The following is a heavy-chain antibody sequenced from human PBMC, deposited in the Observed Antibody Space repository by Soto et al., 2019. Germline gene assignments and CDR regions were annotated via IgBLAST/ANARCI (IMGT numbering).Heavy chain of an antibody. J-gene: IGHJ6*02. CDR2: VFNSGST. Sequence: QVQLQESGPGLVKPSETLSLTCTVSGASISGHFWSWTRQPPGQGLEWIAYVFNSGSTYNPSLKSRVTISVDTSKNQLSLELRSVIAADSAIYYCAINADVWGQGTTVTVSS. CDR3: AINADV. V-gene: IGHV4-59*08. CDR1: GASISGHF.